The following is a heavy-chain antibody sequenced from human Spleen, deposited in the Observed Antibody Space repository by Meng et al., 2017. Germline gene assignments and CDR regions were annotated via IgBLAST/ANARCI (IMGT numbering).Heavy chain of an antibody. J-gene: IGHJ1*01. Sequence: ASVKVSCKASGYTFTSYDINWVRQATGQGLEWMGWMNPNSGNIGYAQKFQGRVTMTRDTSISTAYMELSRLRSDDTDVYYCARTALLYSSGFAEYFQHWGQGTLVAVSS. CDR1: GYTFTSYD. CDR2: MNPNSGNI. V-gene: IGHV1-8*01. D-gene: IGHD6-19*01. CDR3: ARTALLYSSGFAEYFQH.